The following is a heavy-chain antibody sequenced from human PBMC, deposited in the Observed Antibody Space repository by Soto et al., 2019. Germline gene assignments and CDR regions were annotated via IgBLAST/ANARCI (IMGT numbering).Heavy chain of an antibody. CDR2: ISNTGGST. CDR1: GFVFSTYA. Sequence: GGSLRLSCAASGFVFSTYAMNWVRQAPGKGLECVSAISNTGGSTFYAESVRGRFTISRDNSINTLYLQTTSLRTEDTAVYYCAHPRGYGVFDAVDIWGQGTMVTVSS. CDR3: AHPRGYGVFDAVDI. V-gene: IGHV3-23*01. D-gene: IGHD4-17*01. J-gene: IGHJ3*02.